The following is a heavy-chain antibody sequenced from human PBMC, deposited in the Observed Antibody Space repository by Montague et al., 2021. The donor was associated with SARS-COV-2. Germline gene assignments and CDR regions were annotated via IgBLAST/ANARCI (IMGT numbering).Heavy chain of an antibody. CDR2: IYYSGST. Sequence: SETLSLTCTVSGGSISSSSYYWGWIRQPPRKGLEWIGSIYYSGSTYYNPSLKSRVTISVDTSKNQFSLKLSSVTAADTAVYYCARVLPRWLQFDPYFDYWGQGTLVTVSS. CDR1: GGSISSSSYY. J-gene: IGHJ4*02. CDR3: ARVLPRWLQFDPYFDY. D-gene: IGHD5-24*01. V-gene: IGHV4-39*07.